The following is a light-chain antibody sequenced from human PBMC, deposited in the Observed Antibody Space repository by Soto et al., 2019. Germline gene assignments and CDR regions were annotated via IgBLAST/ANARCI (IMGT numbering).Light chain of an antibody. Sequence: QSALTQPASVSGSPGQSITISCTGTSSDVGGYNLVSWYQQHPGKAPKLMIYEVSNRPSGISNRFSDSKSGNKASLTISGRQAEDEADYYCQSYDSRLSAYVFGTGTKLTVL. CDR1: SSDVGGYNL. CDR2: EVS. J-gene: IGLJ1*01. V-gene: IGLV2-14*01. CDR3: QSYDSRLSAYV.